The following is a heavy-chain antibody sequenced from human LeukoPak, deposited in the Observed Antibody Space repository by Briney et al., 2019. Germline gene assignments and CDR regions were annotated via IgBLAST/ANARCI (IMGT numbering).Heavy chain of an antibody. CDR2: INHRGST. CDR1: GGSITTHY. D-gene: IGHD3-9*01. J-gene: IGHJ4*02. CDR3: ARGDILTGYSY. Sequence: SETLSLTCSVSGGSITTHYWSWIRQPPGKGLEWIGEINHRGSTKYNPSLKSRVTISVDTSKNQFSLNLRSATAADTAVYYCARGDILTGYSYWGQGTLVTVSS. V-gene: IGHV4-34*01.